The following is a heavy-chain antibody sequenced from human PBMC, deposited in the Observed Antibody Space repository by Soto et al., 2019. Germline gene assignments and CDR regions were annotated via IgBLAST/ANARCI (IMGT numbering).Heavy chain of an antibody. CDR2: IYPGNSDT. CDR3: ARQFHLGIGTPGSFPFDV. D-gene: IGHD6-13*01. Sequence: GESLKISCKGSGYSFTSHWIGWVRQMPVKGLEWMGLIYPGNSDTRYSPSCQGQVTISADNSITTAYLQWSSLKASDTAMYYCARQFHLGIGTPGSFPFDVWGQGTKVTVSS. J-gene: IGHJ3*01. V-gene: IGHV5-51*01. CDR1: GYSFTSHW.